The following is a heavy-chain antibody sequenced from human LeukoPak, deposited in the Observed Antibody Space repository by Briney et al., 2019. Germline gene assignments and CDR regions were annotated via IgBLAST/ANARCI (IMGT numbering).Heavy chain of an antibody. CDR2: IFYSGKT. CDR1: NGSMTSDSYY. Sequence: SETLSLTCTVSNGSMTSDSYYWAWVRQPPGKWLEWIGTIFYSGKTYYSASLKSRVPVSLNTSKKNFSLRLSSVTAADTAVYYCARLWIVATWFDAWGQGALVTVSS. J-gene: IGHJ5*02. D-gene: IGHD2-2*03. V-gene: IGHV4-39*02. CDR3: ARLWIVATWFDA.